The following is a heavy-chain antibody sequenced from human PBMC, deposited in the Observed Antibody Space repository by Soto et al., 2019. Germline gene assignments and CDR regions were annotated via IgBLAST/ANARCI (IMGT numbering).Heavy chain of an antibody. CDR3: ARLNLAAGEASRAFDI. V-gene: IGHV4-39*01. D-gene: IGHD2-15*01. CDR2: IYYSGST. Sequence: SETLSLTCTVSGGSISSSSYYWGWIRQPPGKGLEWIGSIYYSGSTYYNPSLKSRVTISVDTSKNQFSLKLSSVTAADTAVYYCARLNLAAGEASRAFDIWGQGTMVT. CDR1: GGSISSSSYY. J-gene: IGHJ3*02.